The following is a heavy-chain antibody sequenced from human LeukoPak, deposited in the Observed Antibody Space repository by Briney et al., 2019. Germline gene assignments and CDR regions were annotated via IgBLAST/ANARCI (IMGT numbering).Heavy chain of an antibody. V-gene: IGHV4-34*01. CDR2: INHSGST. D-gene: IGHD2-2*01. CDR3: ARGGDIVVVPAARNNWFDS. J-gene: IGHJ5*01. CDR1: GGSFSGYY. Sequence: SETLSLTCAVYGGSFSGYYWSWIRQPPGKGLEWIGEINHSGSTNYNPPLKSRVTISVDTSKNQFSLKLSSVTAADTAVYYCARGGDIVVVPAARNNWFDSWGQGTLVTVSS.